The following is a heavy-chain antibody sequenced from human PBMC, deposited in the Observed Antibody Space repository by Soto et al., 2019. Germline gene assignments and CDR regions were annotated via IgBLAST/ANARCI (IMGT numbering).Heavy chain of an antibody. CDR3: ARARGTSFFDY. V-gene: IGHV4-59*01. CDR1: GGSITGYY. J-gene: IGHJ4*02. CDR2: IYYSGST. Sequence: PSETLSLTCSVSGGSITGYYWSWIRQPPGKGLEWFGYIYYSGSTNYNPSLKSRVTISVDTSKNQFSLKLSSVAAADTAIYYCARARGTSFFDYWGPGTRVTVSS. D-gene: IGHD1-26*01.